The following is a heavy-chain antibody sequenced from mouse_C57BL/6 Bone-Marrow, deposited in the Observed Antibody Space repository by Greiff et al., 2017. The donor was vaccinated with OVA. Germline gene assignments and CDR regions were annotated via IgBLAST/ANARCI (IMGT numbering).Heavy chain of an antibody. CDR2: IHPNSGST. J-gene: IGHJ4*01. V-gene: IGHV1-64*01. Sequence: QVQLKQSGAELVKPGASVKLSCKASGYTFTSYWMHWVKQRPGQGLEWIGMIHPNSGSTNYNEKFKSKATLTVDKSSSTAYMQLSSLTSEDSAVYYCARPGTDLLWYYYAMDYWGQGTSVTVSS. CDR3: ARPGTDLLWYYYAMDY. CDR1: GYTFTSYW. D-gene: IGHD2-1*01.